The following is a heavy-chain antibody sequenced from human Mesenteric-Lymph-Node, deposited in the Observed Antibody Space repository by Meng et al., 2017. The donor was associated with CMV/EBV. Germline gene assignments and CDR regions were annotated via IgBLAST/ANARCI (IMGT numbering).Heavy chain of an antibody. V-gene: IGHV4-39*07. D-gene: IGHD2-2*02. Sequence: GSLRLSCTVSSGSISGSSNYWVWIRQTPGKGLEWIGSIYDSGSTYHNPSLKSRVTISVDTSKNHFSLKLRSVTAADTAVYYCARGNPYCSSTSCYITHYYGMDVWGQGTTVTVSS. J-gene: IGHJ6*02. CDR1: SGSISGSSNY. CDR2: IYDSGST. CDR3: ARGNPYCSSTSCYITHYYGMDV.